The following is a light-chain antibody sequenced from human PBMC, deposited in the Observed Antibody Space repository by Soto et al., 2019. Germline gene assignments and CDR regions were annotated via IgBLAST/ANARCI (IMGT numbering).Light chain of an antibody. CDR3: SSYTSSRAYV. Sequence: QSVLTQPAAVSGSPGQSITISWTRTSSDGGGYNYVAWYQQQSGKAPKLMIHEVSNRPSGVSNRFSGSKSGTPAPLTISGLQAEDEADYYCSSYTSSRAYVFGIGTKVTVL. J-gene: IGLJ1*01. CDR2: EVS. CDR1: SSDGGGYNY. V-gene: IGLV2-14*01.